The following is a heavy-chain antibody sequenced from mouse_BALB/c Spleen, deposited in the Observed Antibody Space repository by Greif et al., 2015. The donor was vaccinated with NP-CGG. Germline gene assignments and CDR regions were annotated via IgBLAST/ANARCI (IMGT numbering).Heavy chain of an antibody. CDR1: GFSLTSYG. CDR2: IWSGGST. D-gene: IGHD1-2*01. J-gene: IGHJ2*01. Sequence: VQVVESGPDLVQPPQSLSITCTVSGFSLTSYGVHWVRQSPGKGLEWLGVIWSGGSTDYNAAFISRLSISKDNSKSQVFFKMNSLQANDTAIYYCARGATAMYYFDYWGQGTTLTVSS. CDR3: ARGATAMYYFDY. V-gene: IGHV2-2*02.